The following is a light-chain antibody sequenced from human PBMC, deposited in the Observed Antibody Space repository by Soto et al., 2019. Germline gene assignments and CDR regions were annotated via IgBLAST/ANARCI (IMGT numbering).Light chain of an antibody. Sequence: DIQLTQSPSSLSASVGDRVTITCRARQSISSYLNWYQKKPGKAHKVLIYITPNLQSGFPSRFSGSGSGTDFTLNISSLQPEDSATYYCQQTYTTPYTFGPGTKLEIK. CDR1: QSISSY. CDR2: ITP. J-gene: IGKJ2*01. V-gene: IGKV1-39*01. CDR3: QQTYTTPYT.